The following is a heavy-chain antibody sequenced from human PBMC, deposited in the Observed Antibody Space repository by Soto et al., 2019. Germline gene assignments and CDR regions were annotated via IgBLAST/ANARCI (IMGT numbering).Heavy chain of an antibody. CDR2: ISGSGGST. CDR1: GFTFSSYA. Sequence: GGSLRLSCAASGFTFSSYAMSWVRQAPGKGLEWVSAISGSGGSTYYADSVKGRFTISRDNSKNTLYLQMNSLRAEDTAVYYCAKDHAIFGVVIIEVDYWGQGTLVTRLL. V-gene: IGHV3-23*01. J-gene: IGHJ4*02. D-gene: IGHD3-3*01. CDR3: AKDHAIFGVVIIEVDY.